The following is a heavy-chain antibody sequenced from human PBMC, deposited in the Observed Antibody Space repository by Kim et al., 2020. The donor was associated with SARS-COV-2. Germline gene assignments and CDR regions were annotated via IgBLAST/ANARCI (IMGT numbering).Heavy chain of an antibody. D-gene: IGHD6-13*01. CDR1: GFTFTSSA. V-gene: IGHV1-58*01. CDR3: AADRGGWQQLYVDY. J-gene: IGHJ4*02. CDR2: IVVGSGNT. Sequence: SVKVSCKASGFTFTSSAVQWVRQARGQRLEWIGWIVVGSGNTNYAQKFQERVTITRDMSTSTAYMELNSLRSQDTAVYYCAADRGGWQQLYVDYWGQGTLVTVSS.